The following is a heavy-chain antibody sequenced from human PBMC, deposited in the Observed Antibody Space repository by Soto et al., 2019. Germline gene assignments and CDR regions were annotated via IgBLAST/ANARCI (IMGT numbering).Heavy chain of an antibody. CDR1: RFTFSTYE. Sequence: GSLRLSCAASRFTFSTYEMHWLRQAPGKGLEWVSYISSGGDTVHYADSVKGRFTISRDNTRNSLYLQMNSLRDEDTALYYCVRYCSSTLCNGVATRTFDYWGQGTLVTVSS. D-gene: IGHD2-2*01. CDR3: VRYCSSTLCNGVATRTFDY. J-gene: IGHJ4*02. V-gene: IGHV3-48*03. CDR2: ISSGGDTV.